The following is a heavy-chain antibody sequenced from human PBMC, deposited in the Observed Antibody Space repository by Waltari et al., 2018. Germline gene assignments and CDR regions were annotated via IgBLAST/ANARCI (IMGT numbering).Heavy chain of an antibody. CDR3: ARGAVLMVYATTGHDAFDI. Sequence: QVQLQQWGAGLLKPSETLSLTCAVYGGSFSGYYWSWIRQPPGKGLEWIGEINHSGSTNDTPSLKSRVTISVDTSKNQFSLKLSSVTAADTAVYYCARGAVLMVYATTGHDAFDIWGQGTMVTVSS. CDR2: INHSGST. CDR1: GGSFSGYY. V-gene: IGHV4-34*01. D-gene: IGHD2-8*01. J-gene: IGHJ3*02.